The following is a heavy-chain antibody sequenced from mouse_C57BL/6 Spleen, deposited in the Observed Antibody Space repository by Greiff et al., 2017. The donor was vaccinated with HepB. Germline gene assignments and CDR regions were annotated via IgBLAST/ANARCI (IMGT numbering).Heavy chain of an antibody. CDR3: ARGDGYSIFDY. Sequence: VQLQQSGPELVKPGASVKISCKASGYAFCSSWMNWVKQRPGKGLEWIGRIYPGDGDTNYNGKFKGKATLTADKSSSTAYMQLSSLTSEDSAVYVCARGDGYSIFDYWGQGTTLTVSS. V-gene: IGHV1-82*01. CDR1: GYAFCSSW. J-gene: IGHJ2*01. D-gene: IGHD2-3*01. CDR2: IYPGDGDT.